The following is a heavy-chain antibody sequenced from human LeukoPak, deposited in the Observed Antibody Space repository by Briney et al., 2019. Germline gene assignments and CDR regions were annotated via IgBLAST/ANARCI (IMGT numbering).Heavy chain of an antibody. V-gene: IGHV1-46*01. CDR3: ARVDCSGGSCYWAFDY. J-gene: IGHJ4*02. CDR2: INPSGGST. D-gene: IGHD2-15*01. Sequence: ASVKVSCKASGYTFTSYYMHWVRQAPGQGLEWMGIINPSGGSTSYAQKFQGRVTMTRDTSTCTVYMELSSLRSEDTAVYYCARVDCSGGSCYWAFDYWGQGTLVTVSS. CDR1: GYTFTSYY.